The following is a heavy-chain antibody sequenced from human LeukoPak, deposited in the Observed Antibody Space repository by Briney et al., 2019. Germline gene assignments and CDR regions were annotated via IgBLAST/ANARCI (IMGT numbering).Heavy chain of an antibody. J-gene: IGHJ4*02. V-gene: IGHV4-38-2*02. Sequence: SETLSLTCTVSGYSISSGYYWGWIRQPPGKGLELIGSIYHSGSTYYNPSLKSRVTISVDTSKNQFSLKLSSVTAADTAVYYCARGGGLQPSDYWGQGTLVTVSS. CDR2: IYHSGST. CDR1: GYSISSGYY. CDR3: ARGGGLQPSDY. D-gene: IGHD4-11*01.